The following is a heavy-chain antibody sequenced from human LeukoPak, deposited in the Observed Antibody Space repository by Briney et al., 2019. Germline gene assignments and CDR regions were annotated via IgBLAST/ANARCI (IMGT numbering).Heavy chain of an antibody. Sequence: GGSLRLSCAASGFTFSSYAMHWARQAPGKGLEWVAVISYDGSNKYYADSVKGRFTISRDNSKNTLYLQMNSLRAEDTAVYYCASEGRGLAVAGTFDYWGQGTLVTVSS. CDR2: ISYDGSNK. V-gene: IGHV3-30-3*01. J-gene: IGHJ4*02. D-gene: IGHD6-19*01. CDR1: GFTFSSYA. CDR3: ASEGRGLAVAGTFDY.